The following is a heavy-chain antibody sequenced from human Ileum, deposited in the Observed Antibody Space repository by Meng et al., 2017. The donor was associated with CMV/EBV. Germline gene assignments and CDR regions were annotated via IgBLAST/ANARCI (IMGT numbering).Heavy chain of an antibody. D-gene: IGHD6-19*01. CDR1: CCSIRSGGYY. CDR3: ARAVYSSGWFDY. J-gene: IGHJ4*02. Sequence: FSCCSIRSGGYYWSWIRQHPGKGLEWIGYIYYSGSTYYNPSLKSRVTISVDTSKNQFSLKLSSVTAADTAVYYCARAVYSSGWFDYWGQGTLVTVSS. V-gene: IGHV4-31*02. CDR2: IYYSGST.